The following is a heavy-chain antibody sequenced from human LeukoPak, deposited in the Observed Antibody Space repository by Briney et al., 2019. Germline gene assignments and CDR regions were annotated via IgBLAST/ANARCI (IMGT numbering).Heavy chain of an antibody. Sequence: ASVEVSCKASGYNFISYDINWVRQAPGQGLEWMGWISAYNGNTNYAQKLQGRVTMTTDTSTSTAYMELRSLRSDDTAVYYCAREKSRYKYGYNYWGQGTLVTVSS. J-gene: IGHJ4*02. CDR2: ISAYNGNT. D-gene: IGHD5-18*01. V-gene: IGHV1-18*01. CDR3: AREKSRYKYGYNY. CDR1: GYNFISYD.